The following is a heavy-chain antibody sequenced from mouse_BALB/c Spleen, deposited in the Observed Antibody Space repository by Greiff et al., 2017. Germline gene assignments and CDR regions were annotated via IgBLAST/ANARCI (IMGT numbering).Heavy chain of an antibody. Sequence: EVQLVESGGGLVKPGGSLKLSCAASGFTFSSYTMSWVRQTPEKRLEWVATISSGGSYTYYPDSVKGRFTISRDNAKNTLYLQMSSLKSEDTAMYYCTRDDYYGSSYAFDYWGQGTTLTVSS. CDR2: ISSGGSYT. D-gene: IGHD1-1*01. CDR1: GFTFSSYT. V-gene: IGHV5-6-4*01. CDR3: TRDDYYGSSYAFDY. J-gene: IGHJ2*01.